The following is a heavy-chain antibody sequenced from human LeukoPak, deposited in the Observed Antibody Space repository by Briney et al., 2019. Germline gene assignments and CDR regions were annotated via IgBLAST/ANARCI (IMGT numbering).Heavy chain of an antibody. CDR2: ITGSGGST. J-gene: IGHJ4*02. CDR3: AKDQYSGSYWVWAY. Sequence: SGGSLRLSCAASGFTFSDYYRSWVRQAPGEGLEWVSAITGSGGSTYYADSVKGRFTISRDNSKNTLYLQMNSLRAEDTAVYYCAKDQYSGSYWVWAYWRQGTLVTVSS. CDR1: GFTFSDYY. V-gene: IGHV3-23*01. D-gene: IGHD1-26*01.